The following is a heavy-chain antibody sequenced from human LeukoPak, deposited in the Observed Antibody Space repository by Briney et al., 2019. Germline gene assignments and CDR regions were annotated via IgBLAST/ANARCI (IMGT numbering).Heavy chain of an antibody. D-gene: IGHD5-12*01. Sequence: EASVKVSCKVSGYILTELSMHWVRQAPGGGLEWMGGFDPEDGETIYAQKVQGRVTITEDTSTDTAYMELSSLRSEDTAVYYCVTVVTYSGSYSYWGQGTLVTVSS. V-gene: IGHV1-24*01. CDR1: GYILTELS. J-gene: IGHJ4*02. CDR3: VTVVTYSGSYSY. CDR2: FDPEDGET.